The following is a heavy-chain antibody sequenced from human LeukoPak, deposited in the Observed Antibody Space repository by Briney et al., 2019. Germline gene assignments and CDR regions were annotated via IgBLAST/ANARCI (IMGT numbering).Heavy chain of an antibody. V-gene: IGHV3-49*03. CDR2: IRSKAYGGTT. J-gene: IGHJ3*02. CDR1: GFTFGDYA. D-gene: IGHD6-13*01. CDR3: TRDSLAWAAAVDIDAFDI. Sequence: GGSLRLSCTASGFTFGDYAMSWFRQAPGKGLEWVAFIRSKAYGGTTEYAASVKGRFTISRDDSKSIAYLQMNSLKTEDTAVYYCTRDSLAWAAAVDIDAFDIWGQGTMVTVSS.